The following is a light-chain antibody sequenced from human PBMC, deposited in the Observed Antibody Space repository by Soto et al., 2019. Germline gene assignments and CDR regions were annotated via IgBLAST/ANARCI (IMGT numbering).Light chain of an antibody. CDR2: LNSDGSH. J-gene: IGLJ2*01. CDR3: QSWGSGIVV. Sequence: QSVLTQSPSASASLGASVKLTCTLSSGHSNYAIAWHQQQSEKGPRYLMNLNSDGSHSKGDGIPDRFSGASSGAERYLTSSSLQSEEEADYYCQSWGSGIVVFGGGTKLTVL. V-gene: IGLV4-69*01. CDR1: SGHSNYA.